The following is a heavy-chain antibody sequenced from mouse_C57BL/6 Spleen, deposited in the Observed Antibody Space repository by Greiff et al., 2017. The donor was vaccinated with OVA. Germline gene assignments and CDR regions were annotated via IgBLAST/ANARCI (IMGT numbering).Heavy chain of an antibody. Sequence: QVQLQQPGAELVKPGASVKMSCKASGYTFTSYWITWVKQRPGQGLEWIGDIYPGSGSTNYNEKFKSKATLTVDTSSSTAYMQLSSLTSEDSAVYYCARSGTRVYDPFAYWGQGTLVTVSA. CDR1: GYTFTSYW. CDR2: IYPGSGST. CDR3: ARSGTRVYDPFAY. D-gene: IGHD2-12*01. J-gene: IGHJ3*01. V-gene: IGHV1-55*01.